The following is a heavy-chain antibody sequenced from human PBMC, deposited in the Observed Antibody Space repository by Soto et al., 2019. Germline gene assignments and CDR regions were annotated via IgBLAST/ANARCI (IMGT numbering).Heavy chain of an antibody. V-gene: IGHV5-51*01. CDR2: IYPGDSDT. CDR1: GYTFTNYW. CDR3: AASIFYYGMDV. Sequence: GESLKISCKGSGYTFTNYWVGWVRQMPGKGLEWMGIIYPGDSDTKYNPSFQGQVTISADKSITTTYLRWTSLKASDTAIYYCAASIFYYGMDVWGQGTTVTVSS. J-gene: IGHJ6*02.